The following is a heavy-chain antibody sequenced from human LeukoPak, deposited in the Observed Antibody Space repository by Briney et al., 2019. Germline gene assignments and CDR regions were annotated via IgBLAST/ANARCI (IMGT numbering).Heavy chain of an antibody. J-gene: IGHJ4*02. CDR2: IYYSGST. V-gene: IGHV4-59*01. CDR1: GGSISSYY. Sequence: SETLSLTCTVSGGSISSYYWSWIRRPPGKGLEWIGYIYYSGSTNYNPSLKSRVTISVDTSKNQFSLKLSSVTAADTAVYYCARAYGGNSDYWGQGTLVTVSS. CDR3: ARAYGGNSDY. D-gene: IGHD4-23*01.